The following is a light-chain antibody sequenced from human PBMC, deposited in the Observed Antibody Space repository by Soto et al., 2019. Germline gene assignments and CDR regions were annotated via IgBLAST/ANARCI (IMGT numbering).Light chain of an antibody. Sequence: QSVLTQPASVSGSPGQSITISCTGTSSDVGGYNYVSWYQQHPGKAPKLMIYDVSNRPSGVSNRFSGSKSGNTACPTIFGLEAEDEADYYCNSYTSSSTLDVFGTRTK. CDR2: DVS. J-gene: IGLJ1*01. V-gene: IGLV2-14*03. CDR3: NSYTSSSTLDV. CDR1: SSDVGGYNY.